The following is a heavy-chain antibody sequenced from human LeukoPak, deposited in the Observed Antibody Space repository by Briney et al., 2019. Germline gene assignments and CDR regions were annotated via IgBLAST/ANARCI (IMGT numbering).Heavy chain of an antibody. CDR2: IYHSGST. CDR3: ARVGRGYSPYYYYGMDV. D-gene: IGHD4-23*01. CDR1: GGSISSGSYY. J-gene: IGHJ6*02. V-gene: IGHV4-31*03. Sequence: SETLSLTCTVSGGSISSGSYYWSWIRQHPGKGLEWIGYIYHSGSTYYNPSLKSRVTISVDTSKNQFSLKLSSVTAADTAVYYCARVGRGYSPYYYYGMDVWGQGTTVTVSS.